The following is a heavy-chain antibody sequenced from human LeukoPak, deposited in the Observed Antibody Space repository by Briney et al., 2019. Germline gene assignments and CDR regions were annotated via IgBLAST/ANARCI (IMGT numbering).Heavy chain of an antibody. D-gene: IGHD3-10*01. CDR1: GGSISSYY. V-gene: IGHV4-4*07. Sequence: SETLSLTCTVSGGSISSYYWSWIRQPAGKGLEWIGRIYTSGGTNYNPSLKSRVTMSVDTSKNQFSLKLSSVTAADTAVYYCARVGDDPPPHAFDIWGQGTMVTVSS. CDR3: ARVGDDPPPHAFDI. CDR2: IYTSGGT. J-gene: IGHJ3*02.